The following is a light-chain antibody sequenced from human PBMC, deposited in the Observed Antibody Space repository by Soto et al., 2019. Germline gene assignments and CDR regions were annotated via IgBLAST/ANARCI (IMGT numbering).Light chain of an antibody. CDR1: SSDVGGYNY. V-gene: IGLV2-11*01. CDR3: CSYAGSYAFVV. J-gene: IGLJ2*01. CDR2: DVS. Sequence: QSVLTQPRSVSGSPGQSVTISCTGTSSDVGGYNYVSWYQQHPGKAPKPMIYDVSKRPSGVPDRVSGSKSGNTASLTISGVQADDEADYYCCSYAGSYAFVVFGGGTKVTVL.